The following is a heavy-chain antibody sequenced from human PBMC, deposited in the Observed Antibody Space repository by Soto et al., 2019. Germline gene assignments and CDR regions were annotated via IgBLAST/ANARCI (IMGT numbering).Heavy chain of an antibody. CDR1: EDTFRNYA. Sequence: QVELVQSGAEVKKPGSSVKVSCQASEDTFRNYAISWVRQAPGQGLEWMGGIIPIFGTAIYAQKFQRRVRITADTSSITVYLQLSSLRSEDTAVYYCASTKYDSSAYYYWYLGLWGRGTLVTVSS. CDR3: ASTKYDSSAYYYWYLGL. V-gene: IGHV1-69*06. J-gene: IGHJ2*01. D-gene: IGHD3-22*01. CDR2: IIPIFGTA.